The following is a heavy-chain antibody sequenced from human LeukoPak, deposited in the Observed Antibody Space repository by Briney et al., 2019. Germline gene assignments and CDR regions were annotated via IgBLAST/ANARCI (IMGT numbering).Heavy chain of an antibody. V-gene: IGHV1-24*01. CDR1: GYTLIELS. CDR3: AKDRGELLGPRDAFDI. D-gene: IGHD1-26*01. J-gene: IGHJ3*02. Sequence: ASVKVSCKVSGYTLIELSIHWVRQAPGKGLGWMGGFDPENGKTIYAQKFQAKVTMTEDTSTDAAYMELHSLRSEDTAVDLCAKDRGELLGPRDAFDIWGQGTMVTVSS. CDR2: FDPENGKT.